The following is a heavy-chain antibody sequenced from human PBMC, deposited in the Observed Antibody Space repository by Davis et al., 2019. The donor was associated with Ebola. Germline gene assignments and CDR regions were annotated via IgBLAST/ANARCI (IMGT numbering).Heavy chain of an antibody. V-gene: IGHV4-39*01. D-gene: IGHD3-3*01. J-gene: IGHJ6*02. CDR1: GGSISSSSYY. Sequence: PSETLSLTCTVSGGSISSSSYYWGWIRQPPGKGLEWIGSIYYSGSTYYNPSLKSRVTISVDTSKNQFSLKLSSVTAADTAVYYCARKNDFWSGSYYYYGMDVWGQGTTVTVSS. CDR2: IYYSGST. CDR3: ARKNDFWSGSYYYYGMDV.